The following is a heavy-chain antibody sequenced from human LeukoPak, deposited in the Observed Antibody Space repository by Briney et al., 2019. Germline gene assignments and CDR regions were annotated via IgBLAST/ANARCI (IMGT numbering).Heavy chain of an antibody. Sequence: GGSLRLSCAASGYTFDTYGMTWARQAPGKGLEWVSSISGSGYNTYYADSVKGRFTISRDNSKNTLYLQMNNLRAEDTAVYYCARDRGVVIAAMGYYFDYWGQGTLVTVSS. CDR2: ISGSGYNT. V-gene: IGHV3-23*01. CDR1: GYTFDTYG. CDR3: ARDRGVVIAAMGYYFDY. J-gene: IGHJ4*02. D-gene: IGHD2-15*01.